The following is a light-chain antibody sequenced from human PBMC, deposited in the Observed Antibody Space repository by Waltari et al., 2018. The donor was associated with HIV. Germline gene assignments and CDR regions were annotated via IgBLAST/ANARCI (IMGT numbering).Light chain of an antibody. J-gene: IGLJ3*02. CDR3: SSYGDSLRVL. V-gene: IGLV2-8*01. CDR1: RSDIGALDS. Sequence: QSALPHPPSPSASLGESVTISCTGPRSDIGALDSVLWFQQHPRSAPKLLLYEVTRRPSTVSDRFAGSRSGSTAFLTVAGLQPDDEATYFCSSYGDSLRVLFGGGTNVTVL. CDR2: EVT.